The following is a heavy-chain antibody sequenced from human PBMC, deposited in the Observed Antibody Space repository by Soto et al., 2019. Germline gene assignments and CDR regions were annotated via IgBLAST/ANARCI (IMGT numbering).Heavy chain of an antibody. CDR2: IYYSGST. Sequence: QVQLQESGPGLVKPSQTLSLICSVSGDSITSGGYYWSWIRQPPGKGLEWIGYIYYSGSTNYNPSLKSRVTISVDTSKNQFSLKLSSVTAADTAVYYCARVPRFLEYNYYYYGMDVWGQGTTVTVSS. V-gene: IGHV4-61*08. J-gene: IGHJ6*02. CDR3: ARVPRFLEYNYYYYGMDV. CDR1: GDSITSGGYY. D-gene: IGHD3-3*01.